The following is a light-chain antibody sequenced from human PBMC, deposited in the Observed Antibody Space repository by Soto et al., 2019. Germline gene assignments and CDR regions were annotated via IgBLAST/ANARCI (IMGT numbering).Light chain of an antibody. V-gene: IGKV3-20*01. CDR1: QSVSSSY. CDR2: GAS. Sequence: EIVLTQSPGTLSLSPGERATLSCRASQSVSSSYLAWYQQKPGQPPRLLIYGASSRATGIPDRFSGSGSGTDFTLTISRLEPEDFAVYYCQQYGNSYRAFGQGTKVEIK. CDR3: QQYGNSYRA. J-gene: IGKJ1*01.